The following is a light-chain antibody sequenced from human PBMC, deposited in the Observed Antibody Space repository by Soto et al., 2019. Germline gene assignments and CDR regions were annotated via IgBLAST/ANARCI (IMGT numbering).Light chain of an antibody. Sequence: QSALTQPASVSGSPGQSITISCTGTTSDVGTCNFVSWYQQHPGKAPKLILYEVTNRPSGVSNRFSGSKSGNTASLTISGLQADDEADYFCSSCTATTTLVFGGGTK. CDR2: EVT. CDR3: SSCTATTTLV. CDR1: TSDVGTCNF. J-gene: IGLJ2*01. V-gene: IGLV2-14*01.